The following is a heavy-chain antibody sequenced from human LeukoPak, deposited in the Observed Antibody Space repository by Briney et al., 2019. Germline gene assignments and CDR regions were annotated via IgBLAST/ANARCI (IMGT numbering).Heavy chain of an antibody. J-gene: IGHJ4*02. CDR1: GYTFTGYY. CDR2: INPNSGDT. Sequence: ASVKVSCKASGYTFTGYYMHWVRQAPGQGLEWMGWINPNSGDTNYAQKFQGRVTMTRDTFISTAYMELSRLRSDDTAVYYCARDSAPGYTYGLAGIDYWGQGTLVTVSS. D-gene: IGHD5-18*01. CDR3: ARDSAPGYTYGLAGIDY. V-gene: IGHV1-2*02.